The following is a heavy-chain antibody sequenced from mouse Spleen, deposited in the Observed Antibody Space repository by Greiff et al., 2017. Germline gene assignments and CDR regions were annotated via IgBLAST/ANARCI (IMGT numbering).Heavy chain of an antibody. CDR2: IDPEDGET. Sequence: EVKLVESGAELVKPGASVKLSCTASGFNIKDYYMHWVKQRTEQGLEWIGRIDPEDGETKYAPKFQGKATITADTSSNTAYLQLSSLTSEDTAVYYCARYELTGYYFDYWGQGTTLTVSS. D-gene: IGHD4-1*01. CDR3: ARYELTGYYFDY. J-gene: IGHJ2*01. CDR1: GFNIKDYY. V-gene: IGHV14-2*01.